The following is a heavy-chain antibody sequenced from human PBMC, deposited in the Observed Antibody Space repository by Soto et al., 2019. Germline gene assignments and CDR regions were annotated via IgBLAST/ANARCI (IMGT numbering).Heavy chain of an antibody. V-gene: IGHV3-30-3*01. Sequence: QVQLVESGGGVVQPGRSLRLSCAASGFTFSSYAMHWVHQAPGKGLEWVAVISYDGSNTYYADSVKGRSTNSTNNSKKTLYLQLNSLRAEDTAVYYCAGDAYPGLRGDAFAIWGQGPMVTVSS. CDR3: AGDAYPGLRGDAFAI. J-gene: IGHJ3*02. CDR1: GFTFSSYA. D-gene: IGHD3-16*01. CDR2: ISYDGSNT.